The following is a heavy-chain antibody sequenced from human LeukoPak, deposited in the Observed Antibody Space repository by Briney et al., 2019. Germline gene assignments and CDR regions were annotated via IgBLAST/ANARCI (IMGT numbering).Heavy chain of an antibody. V-gene: IGHV3-30*04. CDR2: TSYDGSDK. CDR3: AGSLGYCTSNVCYLKY. CDR1: RLTFSNFA. J-gene: IGHJ4*02. D-gene: IGHD2-8*01. Sequence: PGGPLRLPCEAPRLTFSNFAMHWVRQAPGKGLAWVAVTSYDGSDKYYADSVKGRFTISRDNSKNTLYLQMNSLRADDTAVYYCAGSLGYCTSNVCYLKYWGQGTLVTVSS.